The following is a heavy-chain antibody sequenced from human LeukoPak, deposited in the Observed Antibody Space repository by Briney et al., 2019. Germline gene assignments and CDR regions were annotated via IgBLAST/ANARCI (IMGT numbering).Heavy chain of an antibody. CDR3: ARDHPDWAAVDY. D-gene: IGHD6-13*01. J-gene: IGHJ4*02. CDR2: ISGSGANT. V-gene: IGHV3-23*01. CDR1: GFTFSSYA. Sequence: GGSLRLSCAASGFTFSSYAMNWVRQAPGKGLEWVSAISGSGANTYYADSVKGRLTISRDNSKNTLYLQMNSLRAEDTAVYYCARDHPDWAAVDYWGQGTLVTVSS.